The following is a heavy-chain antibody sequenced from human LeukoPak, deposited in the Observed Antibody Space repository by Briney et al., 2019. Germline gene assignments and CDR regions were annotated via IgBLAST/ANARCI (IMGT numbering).Heavy chain of an antibody. D-gene: IGHD3-10*01. V-gene: IGHV1-2*02. J-gene: IGHJ4*02. Sequence: ASVKVSCKASGYTFIDYYIHWVRQAPGQGLEWMGSINPNSDVTNYAQNFQGRVTMTRDTFIRTAYMDLSRLTSDDTAVYYCARGRSFGELGVYWGQGTLLTVSS. CDR3: ARGRSFGELGVY. CDR1: GYTFIDYY. CDR2: INPNSDVT.